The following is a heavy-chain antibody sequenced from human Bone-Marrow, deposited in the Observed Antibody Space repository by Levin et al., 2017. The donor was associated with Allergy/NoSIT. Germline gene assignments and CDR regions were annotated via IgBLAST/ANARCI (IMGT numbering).Heavy chain of an antibody. J-gene: IGHJ6*02. CDR2: MYSSGSS. CDR3: TRGSAFGDV. D-gene: IGHD2/OR15-2a*01. Sequence: ESLKISCTVSGASVNSASYYWSWIRQTPGKGLEWIGYMYSSGSSDYNPALKSRVTISVDTSKNQFSLRLNSMTSADTAVYYCTRGSAFGDVWGQGTTVTVSS. CDR1: GASVNSASYY. V-gene: IGHV4-61*01.